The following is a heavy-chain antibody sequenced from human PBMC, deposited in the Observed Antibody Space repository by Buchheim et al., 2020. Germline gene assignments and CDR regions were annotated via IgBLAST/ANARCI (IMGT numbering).Heavy chain of an antibody. D-gene: IGHD3-3*01. J-gene: IGHJ4*02. V-gene: IGHV3-48*02. Sequence: EMQLVESGGGLVQPGGYLRLSCAASGFTFSRYSMNWVRQAPGKGLEWLSYISSSSSTIKYDDSVKGRFTIYRDNAKNSLYLQMNSLRDEDTAVYYCARGEGSDSWSGYISYWGQGTL. CDR3: ARGEGSDSWSGYISY. CDR1: GFTFSRYS. CDR2: ISSSSSTI.